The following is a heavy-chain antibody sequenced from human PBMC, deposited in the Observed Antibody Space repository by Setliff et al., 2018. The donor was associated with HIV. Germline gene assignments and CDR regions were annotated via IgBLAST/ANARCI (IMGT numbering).Heavy chain of an antibody. D-gene: IGHD2-2*01. CDR1: GYTFNDYY. Sequence: ASVKVSCQASGYTFNDYYIHWVRQAPGQGLEWMGRINPNSGGTNYAQKFQGRVTITRNTSISTTYMELSRLTSDDTAVYYCASDIAVIPAASQVGGFDIWGQGTMVTVPS. CDR2: INPNSGGT. V-gene: IGHV1-2*06. J-gene: IGHJ3*02. CDR3: ASDIAVIPAASQVGGFDI.